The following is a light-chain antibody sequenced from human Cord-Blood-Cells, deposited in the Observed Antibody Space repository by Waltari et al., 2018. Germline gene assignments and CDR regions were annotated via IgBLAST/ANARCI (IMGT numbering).Light chain of an antibody. CDR1: SSDVGGYNY. Sequence: QSALTQPLSVSGSPGQTVTISCPGTSSDVGGYNYVSWYQQHPGKALKLMIYDVSKRPSGVPDRFSGSKSGNTASLTISGLQAEDEADYYCCSYAGSYTFVFGTGTKVTVL. CDR3: CSYAGSYTFV. J-gene: IGLJ1*01. CDR2: DVS. V-gene: IGLV2-11*01.